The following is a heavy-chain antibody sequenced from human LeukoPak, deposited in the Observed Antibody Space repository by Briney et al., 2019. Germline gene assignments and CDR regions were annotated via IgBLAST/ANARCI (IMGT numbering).Heavy chain of an antibody. D-gene: IGHD3-16*01. CDR1: GFTFSSYS. CDR2: ISSSSSYI. J-gene: IGHJ4*02. Sequence: PGGSLRLSCAASGFTFSSYSVGWVRQAPGKGLEWVSSISSSSSYIYYADSVKGRITISRDNAKNSLYLQMNSLRAEDTAVYYCARDQDYVWGSYPVDYWGQGTLVTVSS. CDR3: ARDQDYVWGSYPVDY. V-gene: IGHV3-21*01.